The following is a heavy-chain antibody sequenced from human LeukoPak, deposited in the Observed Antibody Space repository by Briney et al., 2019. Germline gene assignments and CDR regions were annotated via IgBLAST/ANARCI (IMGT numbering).Heavy chain of an antibody. Sequence: RSETLSLTCTVSGGSLSSYYWGWIRPPAGEGLEWIGRIYTSGITIYIPSLKSRVTLSVDTSKDQFSLKLSSVTAADTAVYYCARDSPLDIWGQGTMVTVSS. V-gene: IGHV4-4*07. J-gene: IGHJ3*02. CDR3: ARDSPLDI. CDR1: GGSLSSYY. CDR2: IYTSGIT.